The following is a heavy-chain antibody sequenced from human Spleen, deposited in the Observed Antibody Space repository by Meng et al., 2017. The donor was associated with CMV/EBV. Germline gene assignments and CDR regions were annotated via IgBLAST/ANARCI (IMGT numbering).Heavy chain of an antibody. CDR1: FALRSYA. J-gene: IGHJ4*02. V-gene: IGHV3-23*01. CDR3: AKSWHYDSSGYYYFDY. CDR2: ISGSGGST. D-gene: IGHD3-22*01. Sequence: FALRSYAISCVRQAPGKGLEWVSAISGSGGSTYYADSVKGRFTISRDNSKNTLYLQMNSLRAEDTAVYYCAKSWHYDSSGYYYFDYWGQGTLVTVSS.